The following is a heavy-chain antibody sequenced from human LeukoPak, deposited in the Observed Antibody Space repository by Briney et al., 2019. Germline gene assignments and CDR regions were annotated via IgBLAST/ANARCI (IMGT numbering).Heavy chain of an antibody. CDR2: IIPIFGTA. J-gene: IGHJ4*02. CDR1: GGTFSSYA. D-gene: IGHD2-21*02. V-gene: IGHV1-69*13. CDR3: ARGRYVVVTATPVNPFDY. Sequence: GASVKVSCKASGGTFSSYAISWVRQAPGQGLEWMGGIIPIFGTADYAKKFQGRVTITADESTSTAYMELSSLRSEDTAVYYCARGRYVVVTATPVNPFDYWGQGTLVTVSS.